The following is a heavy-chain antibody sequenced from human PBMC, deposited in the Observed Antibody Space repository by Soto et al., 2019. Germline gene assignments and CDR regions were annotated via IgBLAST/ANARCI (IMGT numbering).Heavy chain of an antibody. CDR3: AKSRLEQYFFDY. V-gene: IGHV4-31*03. CDR1: GGSISRGGYY. D-gene: IGHD6-19*01. Sequence: VQLQESGPGLVKPSQTLSLTCTVSGGSISRGGYYWSWIRQHPGKGLEWIGYIYYSGSTYYNPSLKSRVTISVDTSKNQFSVKLSSVTAADTAVYFCAKSRLEQYFFDYWGQGTLVTVSS. J-gene: IGHJ4*02. CDR2: IYYSGST.